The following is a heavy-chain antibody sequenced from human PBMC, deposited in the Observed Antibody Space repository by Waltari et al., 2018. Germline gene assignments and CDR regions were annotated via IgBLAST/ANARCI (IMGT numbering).Heavy chain of an antibody. CDR3: TRDRVGYCSGGTCYSRWFDP. Sequence: QVRLVQSGAEGKKPGASVKVSCRVSGYSLTESALHWVRQAPGKGLEWLGGFDPEYVEAVYAQEFQGRVTMTEDTSKDTAYMELSSLTYEDTAVYYCTRDRVGYCSGGTCYSRWFDPWGQGTLVTVSS. CDR2: FDPEYVEA. V-gene: IGHV1-24*01. J-gene: IGHJ5*02. D-gene: IGHD2-15*01. CDR1: GYSLTESA.